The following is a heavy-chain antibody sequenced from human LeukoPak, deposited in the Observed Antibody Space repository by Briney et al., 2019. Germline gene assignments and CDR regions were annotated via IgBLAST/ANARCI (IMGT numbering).Heavy chain of an antibody. J-gene: IGHJ6*03. V-gene: IGHV3-48*04. CDR3: ARDVDYYMDV. Sequence: GGSLRLSCAASGFTFSDYWMSWVRQAPGKGLEWVSYISSSSSTIYYADSVKGRFTISRDNAKNSLCLQMNSLRAEDTAVYYCARDVDYYMDVWGKGTTVTVSS. CDR2: ISSSSSTI. CDR1: GFTFSDYW.